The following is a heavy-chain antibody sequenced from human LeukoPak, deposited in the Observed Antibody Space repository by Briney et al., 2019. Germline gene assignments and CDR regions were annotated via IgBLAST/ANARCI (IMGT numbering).Heavy chain of an antibody. CDR2: IIPIFGTA. CDR1: GGTFSSYA. Sequence: SVKVSCKASGGTFSSYAISWVRQAPGQGLEWMGGIIPIFGTANYAQTFLGRVTITTDESTSTADMELSSLSSEDTAVYYCARGETGTTGTTLRSLNYWGQGTLVTVSS. J-gene: IGHJ4*02. CDR3: ARGETGTTGTTLRSLNY. V-gene: IGHV1-69*05. D-gene: IGHD1-1*01.